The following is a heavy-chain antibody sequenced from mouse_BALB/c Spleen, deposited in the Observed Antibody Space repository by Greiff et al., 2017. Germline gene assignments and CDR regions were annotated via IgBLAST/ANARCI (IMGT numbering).Heavy chain of an antibody. CDR2: IWGGGST. J-gene: IGHJ3*01. CDR1: GFSLSRYS. V-gene: IGHV2-6-4*01. Sequence: VHLVESGPGLVAPSQSLSITCTVSGFSLSRYSVHWVRQPPGKGLEWLGMIWGGGSTDYNSALKSRLSISKDNSKSQVFLKMNSLQTDDTAMYYCARNLYDGYFPFAYWGQGTLVTVSA. CDR3: ARNLYDGYFPFAY. D-gene: IGHD2-3*01.